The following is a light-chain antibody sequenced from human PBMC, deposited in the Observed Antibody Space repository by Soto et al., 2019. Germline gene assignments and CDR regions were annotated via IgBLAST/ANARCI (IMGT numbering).Light chain of an antibody. CDR1: QSVGKN. J-gene: IGKJ1*01. V-gene: IGKV3-15*01. Sequence: EIVKMPSPAALLEKQGEKDTLSCRASQSVGKNLAWYQQRPGQGPRLLIFAAADRATDIPVRFSGSGSGTDFTLTISSLQSEDSAIYYCQQYNNWPPWTFGRGTKVDIK. CDR3: QQYNNWPPWT. CDR2: AAA.